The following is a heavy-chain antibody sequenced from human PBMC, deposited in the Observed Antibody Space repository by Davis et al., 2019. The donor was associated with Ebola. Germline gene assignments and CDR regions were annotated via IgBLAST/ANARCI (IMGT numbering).Heavy chain of an antibody. D-gene: IGHD3-3*01. V-gene: IGHV3-7*03. J-gene: IGHJ4*02. CDR2: IKQDGSEK. Sequence: PSETLSLTCAASGFTFSSYWMSWVRQAPGKGLEWVANIKQDGSEKYYVDSVKGRFTISRDNAKNSLYLQMNSLRAEDTAVYYCARDRESYDFWSGYFDYWGQGTLVTVSS. CDR1: GFTFSSYW. CDR3: ARDRESYDFWSGYFDY.